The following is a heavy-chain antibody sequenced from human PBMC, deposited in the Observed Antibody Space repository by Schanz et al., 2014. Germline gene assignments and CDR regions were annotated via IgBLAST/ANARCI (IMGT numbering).Heavy chain of an antibody. J-gene: IGHJ4*02. CDR1: GFTVSSDH. V-gene: IGHV3-21*04. Sequence: EVPLVESGGGFVQPGGSLGLSCVVSGFTVSSDHMSWVRQAPGKGLEWVSSISSSGSYIHYADSVKGRFTISRDNAKNTLYLQMNSLRAEDTAVYYCAKDLLYGAPMPLNHLDYWGQGTLVTVSS. CDR3: AKDLLYGAPMPLNHLDY. CDR2: ISSSGSYI. D-gene: IGHD2-2*01.